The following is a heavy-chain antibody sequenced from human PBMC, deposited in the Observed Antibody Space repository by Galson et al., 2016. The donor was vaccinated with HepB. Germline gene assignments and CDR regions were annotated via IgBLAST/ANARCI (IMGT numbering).Heavy chain of an antibody. CDR2: MSGYIGDT. CDR3: VREDTSSLGDY. Sequence: SVKVSCKASGYTFFTYGVSWVRQAPGQGLEWVGWMSGYIGDTNYAEKFQGRVTLSTDTSTSTAYMELRGLRSDDTAIYYCVREDTSSLGDYWGQGTLVTVSA. CDR1: GYTFFTYG. D-gene: IGHD2-2*01. V-gene: IGHV1-18*01. J-gene: IGHJ4*02.